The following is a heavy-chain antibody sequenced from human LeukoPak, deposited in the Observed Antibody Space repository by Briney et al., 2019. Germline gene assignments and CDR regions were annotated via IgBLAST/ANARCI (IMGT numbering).Heavy chain of an antibody. Sequence: RASVKVSCKASGYTFTGYYMHWVRQAPGQGLEWMGWINPNSGGANYAQKFQGRVTMTRDTSISTAYMELSRLRSDDTAVYYCARAPYCTNGVCWRSPSDYWGQGTLVTVSS. CDR3: ARAPYCTNGVCWRSPSDY. V-gene: IGHV1-2*02. J-gene: IGHJ4*02. CDR2: INPNSGGA. D-gene: IGHD2-8*01. CDR1: GYTFTGYY.